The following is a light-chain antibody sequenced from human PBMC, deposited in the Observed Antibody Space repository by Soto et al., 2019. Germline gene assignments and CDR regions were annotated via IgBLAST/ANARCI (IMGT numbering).Light chain of an antibody. CDR2: GAS. CDR1: QSVSSN. CDR3: QQYNNWVT. Sequence: EIVMTQSPVTLSVSPGERATLSRRASQSVSSNLAWYQQKPGQAPRLLIYGASTRATGIPARFSGRGSGTEFTLTISSLQSEDFAVYYCQQYNNWVTFGPGTKVDIK. J-gene: IGKJ3*01. V-gene: IGKV3-15*01.